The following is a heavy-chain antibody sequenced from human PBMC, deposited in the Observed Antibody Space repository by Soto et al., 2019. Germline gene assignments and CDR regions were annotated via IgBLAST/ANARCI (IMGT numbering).Heavy chain of an antibody. J-gene: IGHJ4*02. V-gene: IGHV5-10-1*01. CDR2: IDPSDSYT. D-gene: IGHD3-10*01. CDR1: GYSFTSYW. Sequence: EVQLVQSGAEVKKPGESLRISCKGSGYSFTSYWISWVRQMPGKGLEWMGRIDPSDSYTNYSPSFQGHVTISADKSISTADLQWSSLKASDTAVYYCARRPYGSGSYYIAYFAYWGQGTLVTVSS. CDR3: ARRPYGSGSYYIAYFAY.